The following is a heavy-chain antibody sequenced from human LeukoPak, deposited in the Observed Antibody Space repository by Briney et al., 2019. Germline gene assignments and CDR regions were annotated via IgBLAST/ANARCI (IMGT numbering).Heavy chain of an antibody. V-gene: IGHV3-66*01. D-gene: IGHD1-26*01. CDR1: GFTFSTYA. J-gene: IGHJ3*02. CDR3: ARADSGSYVDAFDI. Sequence: PGGSLRLSCAASGFTFSTYAMHWVRQAPGKGLEWVSVIYSGGSTYYADSVKGRFTISRDNSKNTLYLQMNSLRAEDTAVYYCARADSGSYVDAFDIWGQGTMVTVSS. CDR2: IYSGGST.